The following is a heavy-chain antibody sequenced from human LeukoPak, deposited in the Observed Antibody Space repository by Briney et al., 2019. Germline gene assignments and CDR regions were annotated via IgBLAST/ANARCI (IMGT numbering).Heavy chain of an antibody. CDR3: ARQNSGYYYMDV. J-gene: IGHJ6*03. Sequence: PSETLSLTCTVPGGSISSYYWSWIRQPPGKGLEWIGYIYTSGSTNYNPSPKSRVTISVDTSKNQFSLKLSSVTAADTAVYYCARQNSGYYYMDVWGKGTTVTVSS. CDR2: IYTSGST. V-gene: IGHV4-4*09. CDR1: GGSISSYY. D-gene: IGHD3-10*01.